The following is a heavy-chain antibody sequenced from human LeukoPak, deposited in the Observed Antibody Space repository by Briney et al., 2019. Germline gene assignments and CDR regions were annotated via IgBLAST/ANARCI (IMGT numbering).Heavy chain of an antibody. CDR2: IKQDGSEK. V-gene: IGHV3-7*04. J-gene: IGHJ4*02. CDR3: AREVAAAVVTHFDF. CDR1: GFTFTSHW. D-gene: IGHD5-18*01. Sequence: GGSLRLSCAASGFTFTSHWMSWVRQAPGKGLEWVANIKQDGSEKYYVDSVKGRFIISRDNVKKSLYLQMNSLRGEDTAIYYCAREVAAAVVTHFDFWGREPWSPSPQ.